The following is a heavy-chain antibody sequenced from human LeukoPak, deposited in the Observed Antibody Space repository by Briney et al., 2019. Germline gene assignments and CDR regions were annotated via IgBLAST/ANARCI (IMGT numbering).Heavy chain of an antibody. CDR2: ISGSGDST. CDR3: ATGPSGSRPGY. V-gene: IGHV3-23*01. J-gene: IGHJ4*02. CDR1: GFTFSSYA. Sequence: GGSLRLSCAASGFTFSSYAMSWVRQAPGKGLEWVSAISGSGDSTYYGDSVKGRFTISRDNSKNTLYLQMNSLKTEDTAVYYCATGPSGSRPGYWGQGTLVTVSS. D-gene: IGHD1-26*01.